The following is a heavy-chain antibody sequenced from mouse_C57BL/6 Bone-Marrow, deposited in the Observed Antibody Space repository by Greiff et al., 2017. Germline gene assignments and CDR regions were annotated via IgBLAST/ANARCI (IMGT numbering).Heavy chain of an antibody. D-gene: IGHD2-2*01. CDR2: IYPVSGET. J-gene: IGHJ4*01. CDR3: ASGGNDAMEY. CDR1: GYTFTDHI. V-gene: IGHV1-11*01. Sequence: VQLQQSGAELASPGASVTLSCKASGYTFTDHIMNWVKKRPGQGLEWIGRIYPVSGETNYNQKVMGKATVTVDRSSSTVYMVLNRLTSEDPAVYYWASGGNDAMEYWGQGTSVTVAA.